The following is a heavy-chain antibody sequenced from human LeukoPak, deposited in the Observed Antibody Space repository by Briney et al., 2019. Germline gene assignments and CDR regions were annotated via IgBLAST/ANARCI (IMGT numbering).Heavy chain of an antibody. Sequence: SETLSLTCTVSGGSISSGGYYWSWIRQHPGKGPEWIGYIYYSGSTYYNPSLKSRVTISVDTSKNQFSLKLSSVTAADTAVYYCARVHLSGSGAFDIWGQGTMVTVSS. D-gene: IGHD3-10*01. J-gene: IGHJ3*02. CDR3: ARVHLSGSGAFDI. CDR2: IYYSGST. CDR1: GGSISSGGYY. V-gene: IGHV4-31*03.